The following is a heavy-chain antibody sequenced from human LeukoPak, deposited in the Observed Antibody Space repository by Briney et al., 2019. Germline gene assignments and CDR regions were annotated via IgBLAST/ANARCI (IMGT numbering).Heavy chain of an antibody. CDR1: GFTFNNYA. D-gene: IGHD4/OR15-4a*01. J-gene: IGHJ4*02. Sequence: GGSLRLSCAASGFTFNNYAMSWVRQAPGKGLEWVALVSGHGATTYYSDSVKGRFTISRDNSKNTLYLQMNSLRAEDTAVFYCVRDRDPYIYDAGRGSYWGQGTLVTVSS. CDR2: VSGHGATT. CDR3: VRDRDPYIYDAGRGSY. V-gene: IGHV3-23*01.